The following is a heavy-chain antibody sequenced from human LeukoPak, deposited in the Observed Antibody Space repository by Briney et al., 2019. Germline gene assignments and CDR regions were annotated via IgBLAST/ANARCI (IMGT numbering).Heavy chain of an antibody. V-gene: IGHV1-69*13. CDR2: IIPIFGTA. J-gene: IGHJ6*02. Sequence: ASVKVSCKASGGTFSSYAISWVRQAPGQGLEWMGGIIPIFGTANYAQKFQGRVTIAADESTSTAYMELSSLRSEDTAVYYCARDWAYRSYGMDVWGQGTTVTASS. CDR3: ARDWAYRSYGMDV. D-gene: IGHD5-18*01. CDR1: GGTFSSYA.